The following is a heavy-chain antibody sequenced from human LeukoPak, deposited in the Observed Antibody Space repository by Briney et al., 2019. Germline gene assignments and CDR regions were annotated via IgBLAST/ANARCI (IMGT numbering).Heavy chain of an antibody. V-gene: IGHV1-18*01. J-gene: IGHJ4*02. CDR1: GYTFTSYG. CDR2: ISAYNGNT. D-gene: IGHD5-12*01. CDR3: AREYSGYDWGHFDY. Sequence: GASVKVSCKASGYTFTSYGISWVRQAPGQGLEWMGWISAYNGNTNYAQKLQGRVTMTPDTSTSTAYIELRSLRSDDTAVYYCAREYSGYDWGHFDYWGQGTLVTVSS.